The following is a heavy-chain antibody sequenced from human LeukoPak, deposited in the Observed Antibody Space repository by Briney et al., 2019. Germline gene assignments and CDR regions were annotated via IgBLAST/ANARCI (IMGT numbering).Heavy chain of an antibody. CDR1: GITFSSYA. D-gene: IGHD3-10*01. V-gene: IGHV3-23*01. J-gene: IGHJ4*02. CDR3: AKVAISGSGSYYTVRGLDY. Sequence: GGSLRLSCAASGITFSSYAMSWVRQAPGKGLEWVSGTSGSGGITYYADSVKGRFTISRGNSKNTLFLQMNSLRVEDTAVYYCAKVAISGSGSYYTVRGLDYWGQGTLVTVSS. CDR2: TSGSGGIT.